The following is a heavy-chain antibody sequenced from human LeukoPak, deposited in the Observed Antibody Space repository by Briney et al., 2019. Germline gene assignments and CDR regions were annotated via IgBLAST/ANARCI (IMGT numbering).Heavy chain of an antibody. D-gene: IGHD2-15*01. CDR3: ARDKVVVAATPGLDY. J-gene: IGHJ4*02. CDR1: GYTFTSYG. CDR2: INPNSGGT. Sequence: GASVKVSCKASGYTFTSYGISWVRQAPGQGLEWMGWINPNSGGTNYAQKFQGRVTMTRDTSISTAYMELSRLRSDDTAVYYCARDKVVVAATPGLDYWGQGTLVTVSS. V-gene: IGHV1-2*02.